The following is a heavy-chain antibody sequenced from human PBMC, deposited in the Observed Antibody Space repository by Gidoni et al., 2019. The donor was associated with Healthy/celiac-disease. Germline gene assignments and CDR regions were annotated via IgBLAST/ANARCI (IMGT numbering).Heavy chain of an antibody. Sequence: EVQLVESGVGLVKPGGSLRLSCYASGFTFSSYSMNWVRQAPGKGLEWVASISSSSSYIYYADSVKGRFTISRDNAKKSLYLQMNSLRAEDTAVYYCARVHARKTGYYYGMDVWGQGTTVTVSS. D-gene: IGHD3-9*01. CDR3: ARVHARKTGYYYGMDV. J-gene: IGHJ6*02. CDR1: GFTFSSYS. CDR2: ISSSSSYI. V-gene: IGHV3-21*01.